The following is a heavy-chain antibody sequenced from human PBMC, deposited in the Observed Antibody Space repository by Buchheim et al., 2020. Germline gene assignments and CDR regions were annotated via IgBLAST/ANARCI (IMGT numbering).Heavy chain of an antibody. CDR3: TTSGAPLALDP. J-gene: IGHJ5*02. Sequence: EVQLVESGGGLVKPGGSLRLSCAASGFTFSNAWMSWVRQAPGKGLEWVGLIKSKPDGGTTDYAAPGKGRFTIPRDDSKNTRYLQMNSLKTEDTAVYYCTTSGAPLALDPWGQGTL. CDR1: GFTFSNAW. CDR2: IKSKPDGGTT. D-gene: IGHD3-10*01. V-gene: IGHV3-15*01.